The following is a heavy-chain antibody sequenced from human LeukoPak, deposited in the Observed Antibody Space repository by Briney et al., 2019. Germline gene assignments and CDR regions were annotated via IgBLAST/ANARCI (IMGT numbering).Heavy chain of an antibody. D-gene: IGHD3-16*01. CDR2: ISGSGGST. CDR1: GFTFSSYA. J-gene: IGHJ4*02. Sequence: GGSLRLSCAASGFTFSSYAMSWVRQAPGKGLEWVSAISGSGGSTYYADSVKGRFTISRDNSRDTLYLQMNSLRAEDTAVYYCAKGYYDYVWGSYYFDYWGQGALVTVSS. CDR3: AKGYYDYVWGSYYFDY. V-gene: IGHV3-23*01.